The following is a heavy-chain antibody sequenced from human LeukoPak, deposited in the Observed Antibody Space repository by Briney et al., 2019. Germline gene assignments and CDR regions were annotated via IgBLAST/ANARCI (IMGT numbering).Heavy chain of an antibody. CDR2: ISSNGGST. CDR1: GFTFSSYA. D-gene: IGHD2-2*01. Sequence: GGSLRLSCAASGFTFSSYAMHWVRQPPGKGLEYVSAISSNGGSTYYANSVKGRFTISRDNSKNTLYLQMGSLRAEDMAVYYCARDRGIVVVPASLDYWGQGTLVTVSS. V-gene: IGHV3-64*01. CDR3: ARDRGIVVVPASLDY. J-gene: IGHJ4*02.